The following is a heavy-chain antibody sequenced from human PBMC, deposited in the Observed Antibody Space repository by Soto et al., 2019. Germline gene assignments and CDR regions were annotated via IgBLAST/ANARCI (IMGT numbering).Heavy chain of an antibody. CDR3: ARGNSGKEISHAFDI. CDR2: ITPILGIA. Sequence: SVKVSCKASGGTFSSYTISWVRQAPGQGLEWMGRITPILGIANYAQKFQGRVTITADKSTSTAYMELSSLRSEDTAVYYCARGNSGKEISHAFDIWGQGTMVTVSS. J-gene: IGHJ3*02. CDR1: GGTFSSYT. V-gene: IGHV1-69*02. D-gene: IGHD1-26*01.